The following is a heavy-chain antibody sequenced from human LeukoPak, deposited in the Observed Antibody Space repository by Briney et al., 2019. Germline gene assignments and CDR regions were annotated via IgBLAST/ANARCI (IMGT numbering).Heavy chain of an antibody. J-gene: IGHJ4*02. D-gene: IGHD3-9*01. Sequence: ASVKVSCKASGYSFTANYIHWVRQAPGQGLEWMGWINTNTGNPTYAQGFTGRFVFSLDTSVSTAYLQISSLKAEDTAVYYCARAVPKYDILTGYYPTPLIDWGQGTLVTVSS. CDR2: INTNTGNP. V-gene: IGHV7-4-1*02. CDR3: ARAVPKYDILTGYYPTPLID. CDR1: GYSFTANY.